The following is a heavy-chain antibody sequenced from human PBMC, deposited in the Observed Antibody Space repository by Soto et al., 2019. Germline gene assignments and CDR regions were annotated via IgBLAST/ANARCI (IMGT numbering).Heavy chain of an antibody. V-gene: IGHV1-18*01. CDR2: ISAYNGNT. Sequence: ASVKVSCKASGYTFTSYGISWVRQAPGQGLEWMGWISAYNGNTNYAQKFQGRVTITADESTSTAYMELSSLRSEDTAVYYCARDGGYDSSGHTDDAFDIWGQGTMVTVSS. J-gene: IGHJ3*02. D-gene: IGHD3-22*01. CDR1: GYTFTSYG. CDR3: ARDGGYDSSGHTDDAFDI.